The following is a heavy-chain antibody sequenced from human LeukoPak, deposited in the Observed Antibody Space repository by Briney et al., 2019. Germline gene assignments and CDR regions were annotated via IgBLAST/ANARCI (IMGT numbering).Heavy chain of an antibody. Sequence: GGSLRLSCAASGFTFNSYAMYWVRQAPGKGLEWVSGIFGSGGSAHYADSVKGRFTISRDNSKNTVYLQMYSLRVEDTAVYYCGKTTTGYSSGRYPGWPVDYWGQGTLVTVSS. J-gene: IGHJ4*02. CDR1: GFTFNSYA. D-gene: IGHD6-19*01. V-gene: IGHV3-23*01. CDR3: GKTTTGYSSGRYPGWPVDY. CDR2: IFGSGGSA.